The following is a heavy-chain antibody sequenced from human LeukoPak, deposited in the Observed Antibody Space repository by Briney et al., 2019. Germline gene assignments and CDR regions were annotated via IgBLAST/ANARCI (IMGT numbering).Heavy chain of an antibody. CDR3: ARGPYCSGGSCYWFDP. Sequence: SDTLSLTCAVSGGSISSGGYSWSWIRQPPGKGLEWIGYIYYSGSTYYNPSLKSRVTISVDTSKNQFSLKLSSVTAADTAVYYCARGPYCSGGSCYWFDPWGQGTLVTVSS. J-gene: IGHJ5*02. D-gene: IGHD2-15*01. CDR1: GGSISSGGYS. V-gene: IGHV4-30-4*07. CDR2: IYYSGST.